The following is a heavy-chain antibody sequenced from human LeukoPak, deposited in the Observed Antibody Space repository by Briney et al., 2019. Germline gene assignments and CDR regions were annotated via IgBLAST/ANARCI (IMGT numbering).Heavy chain of an antibody. V-gene: IGHV4-61*08. CDR3: ARHSWGSSSKRGWFDP. CDR2: IYYSGST. Sequence: SETLSLTCTVSGGSISSGGYYWSWIRQPPGKGLEWIGYIYYSGSTNYNPSLKSRVTISVDTSKNQFSLKLSSVTAADTAVYYCARHSWGSSSKRGWFDPWGQGTLVTVSS. D-gene: IGHD6-13*01. CDR1: GGSISSGGYY. J-gene: IGHJ5*02.